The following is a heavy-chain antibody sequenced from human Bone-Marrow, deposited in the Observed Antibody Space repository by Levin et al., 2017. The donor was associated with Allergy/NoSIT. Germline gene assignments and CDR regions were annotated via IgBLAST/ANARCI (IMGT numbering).Heavy chain of an antibody. CDR2: IGGDGRT. CDR3: ARERYSSGRAGIFDI. V-gene: IGHV3-64*02. D-gene: IGHD6-19*01. Sequence: QAGGSLRLSCAPSGFTLGNFPIHWVRQAPGTGLEYVSAIGGDGRTHYADSVKDRFTISRDNSQNIVYLQMGSLRTEDMAVYYCARERYSSGRAGIFDIWGQGTMVTVSS. J-gene: IGHJ3*02. CDR1: GFTLGNFP.